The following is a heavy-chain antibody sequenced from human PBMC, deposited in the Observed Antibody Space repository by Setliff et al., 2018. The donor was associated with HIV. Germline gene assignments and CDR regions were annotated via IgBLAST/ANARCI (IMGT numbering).Heavy chain of an antibody. CDR2: IHYSGST. CDR1: GGSINSGGYY. Sequence: SETLSLTCAVSGGSINSGGYYWTWIRQHPGMGLEWIGYIHYSGSTYYNPSLKSRVTISVDTSKNQFSLKLSSVTAADTAVYYCARRGESSSYLYAFEIWGQGTMGTVSS. D-gene: IGHD3-22*01. CDR3: ARRGESSSYLYAFEI. V-gene: IGHV4-31*11. J-gene: IGHJ3*02.